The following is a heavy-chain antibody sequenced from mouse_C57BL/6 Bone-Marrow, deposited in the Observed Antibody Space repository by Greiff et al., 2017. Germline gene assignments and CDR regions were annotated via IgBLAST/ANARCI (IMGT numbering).Heavy chain of an antibody. CDR3: AGAGATVVATGYCDV. D-gene: IGHD1-1*01. V-gene: IGHV14-2*01. CDR2: IDPEDGET. Sequence: VQLQQSGAELVKPGASVKLSCTASGFNITDYYMHWVKQRPEQGLEWIGRIDPEDGETKYAPKFQGKATITADTSSNTAYLQISSLTAEDTAVYYGAGAGATVVATGYCDVWGTGTTVTVSS. J-gene: IGHJ1*03. CDR1: GFNITDYY.